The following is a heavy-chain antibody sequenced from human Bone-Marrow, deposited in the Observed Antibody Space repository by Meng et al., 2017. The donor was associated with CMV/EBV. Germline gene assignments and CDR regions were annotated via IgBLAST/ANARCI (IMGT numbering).Heavy chain of an antibody. CDR2: INPNSGGT. J-gene: IGHJ4*02. D-gene: IGHD3-22*01. CDR1: GYTFTGYY. V-gene: IGHV1-2*02. Sequence: ASVKVSCKASGYTFTGYYMHWVRQAPGQGLEWMGWINPNSGGTNYAQKFQGRVTMTRDTSISTACMELSRLRSDDTAVYYCARDGRDPKITYYYDSSGYSPDYWGQGTLVTVSS. CDR3: ARDGRDPKITYYYDSSGYSPDY.